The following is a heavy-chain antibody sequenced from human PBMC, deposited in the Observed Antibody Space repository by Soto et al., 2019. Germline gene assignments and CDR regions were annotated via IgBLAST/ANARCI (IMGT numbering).Heavy chain of an antibody. V-gene: IGHV3-15*01. D-gene: IGHD1-26*01. CDR2: IKSKTDGGTT. CDR1: GFTFSNAW. J-gene: IGHJ4*02. CDR3: TTTYWGAPIPIGY. Sequence: GGSLRLSCAASGFTFSNAWMSWVRQAPGKGQEWVGRIKSKTDGGTTDYAAPVKGRFTISRDDSKNTLYLQMNSLKTEDTAVYYCTTTYWGAPIPIGYWGQGTLVTVSS.